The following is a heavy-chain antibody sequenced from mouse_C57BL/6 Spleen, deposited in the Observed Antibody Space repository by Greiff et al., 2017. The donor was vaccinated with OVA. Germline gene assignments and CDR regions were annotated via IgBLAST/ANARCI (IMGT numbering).Heavy chain of an antibody. Sequence: EVQVVESGGGLVKPGGSLKLSCAASGFTFSDYGMHWVRQAPEKGLEWVAYISSGSSTIYYADTVKGRFTISRDNAKNTLFLQMTSLRSEDTAMYYCARVNFYYYGSSYYFDYWGQGTTLTVSS. V-gene: IGHV5-17*01. CDR1: GFTFSDYG. CDR3: ARVNFYYYGSSYYFDY. J-gene: IGHJ2*01. CDR2: ISSGSSTI. D-gene: IGHD1-1*01.